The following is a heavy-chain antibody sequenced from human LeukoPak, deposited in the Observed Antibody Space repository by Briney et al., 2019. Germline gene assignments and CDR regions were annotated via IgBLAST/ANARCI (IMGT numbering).Heavy chain of an antibody. CDR1: GFTFSSYS. V-gene: IGHV3-21*01. CDR2: ISSSSSYI. CDR3: ARGPTDFDASDI. J-gene: IGHJ3*02. Sequence: PGGSLRLSCAASGFTFSSYSMNWVRQAPGKGLEWVSSISSSSSYIYYADSVKGRFTISRDNAKNSLYLQMNSLRAEDTAVYHCARGPTDFDASDIWGHGTLVTVSS.